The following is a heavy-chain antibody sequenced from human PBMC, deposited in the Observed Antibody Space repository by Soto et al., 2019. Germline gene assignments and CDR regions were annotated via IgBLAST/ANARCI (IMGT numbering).Heavy chain of an antibody. D-gene: IGHD6-13*01. Sequence: GASVKVSCQASGGTFSSYAISWVRQAPGQGLEWMGGIIPIFGTANYAQKFQGRVTITADESTSTAYMELSSLRSEDTAVYYCASAAAGTAYWFDPWGQGTLVTVSS. CDR2: IIPIFGTA. CDR1: GGTFSSYA. V-gene: IGHV1-69*13. CDR3: ASAAAGTAYWFDP. J-gene: IGHJ5*02.